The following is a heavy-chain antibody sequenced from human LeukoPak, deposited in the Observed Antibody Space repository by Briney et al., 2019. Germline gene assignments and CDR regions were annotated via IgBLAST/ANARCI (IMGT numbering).Heavy chain of an antibody. D-gene: IGHD6-13*01. CDR3: AKAQQLVEAYYFDY. CDR1: GFTFSSYS. CDR2: ISSSSSTI. J-gene: IGHJ4*02. V-gene: IGHV3-48*02. Sequence: GGSLRLSCAASGFTFSSYSMTWVRQAPGKGLEWVSYISSSSSTIYYADSVKGRFTISRDNAKNSLYLQMNSLRDEDTAVYYCAKAQQLVEAYYFDYWGQGTLVTVSS.